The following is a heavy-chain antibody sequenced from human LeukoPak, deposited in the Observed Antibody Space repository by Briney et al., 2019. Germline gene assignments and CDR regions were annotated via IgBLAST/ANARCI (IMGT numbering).Heavy chain of an antibody. CDR3: ARDLPGGSYYLYYYYGMDV. Sequence: GASVKVSCKASGYTFTSYGISWVQQAPGQGLEWMGWISAYNGNTNYAQKLQGRVTMTTDTSTSTAYMELRSLRSDDTAVYYCARDLPGGSYYLYYYYGMDVWGQGTTVTVSS. V-gene: IGHV1-18*01. CDR1: GYTFTSYG. CDR2: ISAYNGNT. J-gene: IGHJ6*02. D-gene: IGHD1-26*01.